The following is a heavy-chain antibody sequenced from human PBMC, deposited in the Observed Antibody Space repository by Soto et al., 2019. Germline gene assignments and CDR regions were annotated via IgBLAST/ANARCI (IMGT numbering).Heavy chain of an antibody. J-gene: IGHJ4*02. Sequence: GGSLRLSCAASGFIFSSYAMHWVRQAPGKGLEWVAVISYDGSNKYYADSVKGRFTISRDNSKNTLYLQMNSLRAEDTAVYYCARVFEIQLWTYFDYWGQGTLVTVSS. CDR2: ISYDGSNK. CDR3: ARVFEIQLWTYFDY. V-gene: IGHV3-30-3*01. D-gene: IGHD5-18*01. CDR1: GFIFSSYA.